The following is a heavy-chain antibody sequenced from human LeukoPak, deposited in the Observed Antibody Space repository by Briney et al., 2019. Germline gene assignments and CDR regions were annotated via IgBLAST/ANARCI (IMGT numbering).Heavy chain of an antibody. V-gene: IGHV3-30*04. CDR3: ARGGGDGYNFGF. Sequence: GGSLRLSCAASGFTFSTYAMHWVRQAPGKGLEWVAVISYDGRDKSYADSVKGRFTISRDNSKNTLFLQISSLRAEDTAVYYCARGGGDGYNFGFWGQGSLVTVSS. J-gene: IGHJ4*02. CDR1: GFTFSTYA. CDR2: ISYDGRDK. D-gene: IGHD5-24*01.